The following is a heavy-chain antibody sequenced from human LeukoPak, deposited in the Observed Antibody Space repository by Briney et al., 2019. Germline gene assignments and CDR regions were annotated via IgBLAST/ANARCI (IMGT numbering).Heavy chain of an antibody. V-gene: IGHV3-21*01. J-gene: IGHJ6*02. CDR1: GFTFNSYS. D-gene: IGHD6-19*01. Sequence: GGSLRLSCAASGFTFNSYSMNRVRQAPGKGLEWVSSISIISSYIYYADSVKGRFTISRDNAKNSLYLQMNSLRAEDTAVYYCARVDPGYSSGWFLGHGMDVWGQGTTVTVSS. CDR2: ISIISSYI. CDR3: ARVDPGYSSGWFLGHGMDV.